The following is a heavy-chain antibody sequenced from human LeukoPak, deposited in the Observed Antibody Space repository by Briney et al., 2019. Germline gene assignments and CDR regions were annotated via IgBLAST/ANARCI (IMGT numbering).Heavy chain of an antibody. CDR1: GFTFSSYA. J-gene: IGHJ4*02. Sequence: GGSLRLSCAASGFTFSSYAMHWVRQAPGKGLEWVAVISYDGSNKYYADSVKGRFTISRDNSKNTLYLQMNSLKTEDTAVYYCTSFSGNLRSNDYWGQGTLVTVSS. V-gene: IGHV3-30-3*01. CDR3: TSFSGNLRSNDY. CDR2: ISYDGSNK. D-gene: IGHD1-26*01.